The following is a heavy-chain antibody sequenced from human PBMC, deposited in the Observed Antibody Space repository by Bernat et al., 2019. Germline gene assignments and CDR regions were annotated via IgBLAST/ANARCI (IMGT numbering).Heavy chain of an antibody. CDR3: AKERYSSSSQQDSD. CDR2: ISYDGSNK. J-gene: IGHJ4*02. V-gene: IGHV3-30*18. CDR1: GFTFSSYG. D-gene: IGHD6-6*01. Sequence: VQLLESGGGLVQPGGSLRLSCAASGFTFSSYGMHWVRQAPGKGLEWVAVISYDGSNKYYADSVKGRFTISRDNSKNTLYLQMNSLRAEDTAVYYCAKERYSSSSQQDSDWGQGTLVTVSS.